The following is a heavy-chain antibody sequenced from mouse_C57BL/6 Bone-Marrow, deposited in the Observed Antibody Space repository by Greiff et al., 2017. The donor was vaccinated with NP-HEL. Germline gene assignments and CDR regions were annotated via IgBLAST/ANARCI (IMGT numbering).Heavy chain of an antibody. D-gene: IGHD3-2*02. CDR2: IDPANGNT. Sequence: EVKLEESVAELVRPGASVKLSCTASGFNIKNTYMHWVKQRPEQGLEWIGRIDPANGNTKYAPKFQGKATITADTSSNTAYLQLSSLTSEDTAIYYCARSSSGGFYYAVEYWGQGTSVTVSS. J-gene: IGHJ4*01. CDR1: GFNIKNTY. CDR3: ARSSSGGFYYAVEY. V-gene: IGHV14-3*01.